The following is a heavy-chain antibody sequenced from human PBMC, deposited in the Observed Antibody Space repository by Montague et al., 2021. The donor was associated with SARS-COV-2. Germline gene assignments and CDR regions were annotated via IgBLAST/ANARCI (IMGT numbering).Heavy chain of an antibody. D-gene: IGHD3-16*01. CDR1: DGSISSPNW. CDR3: ARGGTYHYGMDD. V-gene: IGHV4-4*02. J-gene: IGHJ6*02. CDR2: NYYAGNT. Sequence: SETLSLTCAVSDGSISSPNWWNWVRQPPGKGLEWIGENYYAGNTNYNPSLKSRVTIFIDKSKHHFSLQLGSVTAADTAVYYCARGGTYHYGMDDWGQGTTVAVSS.